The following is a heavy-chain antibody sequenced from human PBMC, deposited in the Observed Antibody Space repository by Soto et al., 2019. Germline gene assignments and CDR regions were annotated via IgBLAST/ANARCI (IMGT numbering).Heavy chain of an antibody. J-gene: IGHJ6*02. Sequence: GASVKVSGKAAGYTFTSYAMHGVRQAPGERLEWMGGINAGNGNTKYSQKFQGRVTITRATSASTAYTELRSVRSEDPAVNYCAREENVWGSGRDDGMDVWAQGTTVTVS. CDR3: AREENVWGSGRDDGMDV. CDR2: INAGNGNT. CDR1: GYTFTSYA. D-gene: IGHD3-10*01. V-gene: IGHV1-3*01.